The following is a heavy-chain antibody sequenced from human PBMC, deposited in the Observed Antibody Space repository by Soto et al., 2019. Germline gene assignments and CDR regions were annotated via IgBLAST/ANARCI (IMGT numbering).Heavy chain of an antibody. Sequence: XSVKVSCKASGGLFSRNTLCWVRQAPVQGLEWMGGITAFLGTTKYAQKFQGRVTITADESSATAYLELSRLRSEDTAVYYCARTHFYEPDGVFDYFDFWGHGTLVTVSS. J-gene: IGHJ4*01. D-gene: IGHD3-22*01. V-gene: IGHV1-69*16. CDR3: ARTHFYEPDGVFDYFDF. CDR1: GGLFSRNT. CDR2: ITAFLGTT.